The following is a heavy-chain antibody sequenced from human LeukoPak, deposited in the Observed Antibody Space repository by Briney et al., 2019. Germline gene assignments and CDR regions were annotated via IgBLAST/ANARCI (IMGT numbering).Heavy chain of an antibody. V-gene: IGHV3-30*04. D-gene: IGHD3-3*01. CDR1: GFTFSSYA. CDR2: ISYDGSNK. J-gene: IGHJ4*02. CDR3: ARTRIPYDFWSGYSGDYYFDY. Sequence: GGSLRLSCAASGFTFSSYAMSWVRQAPGKGLEWVAVISYDGSNKYYADSVKGRFTISRDNSKNTLYLQMNSLRAEDTAVYHCARTRIPYDFWSGYSGDYYFDYWGQGTLVTVSS.